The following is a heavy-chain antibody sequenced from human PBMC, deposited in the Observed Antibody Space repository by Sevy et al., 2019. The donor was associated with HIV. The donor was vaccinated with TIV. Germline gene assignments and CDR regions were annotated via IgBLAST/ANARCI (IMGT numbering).Heavy chain of an antibody. J-gene: IGHJ4*02. CDR3: ASDFRSSGGLVVGDY. V-gene: IGHV3-23*01. CDR1: GFTFSNYG. D-gene: IGHD3-3*01. CDR2: ISGSGGST. Sequence: GSLRLSCSTSGFTFSNYGMKWVRQAPVKGLEWVSAISGSGGSTFYGEAGKGRFTISRDNAENTLYLQMSSLRDEDTAVYFCASDFRSSGGLVVGDYWGQGTLVTVSS.